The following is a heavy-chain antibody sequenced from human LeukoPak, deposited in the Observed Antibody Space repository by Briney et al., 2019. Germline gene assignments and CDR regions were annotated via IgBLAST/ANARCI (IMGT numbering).Heavy chain of an antibody. D-gene: IGHD4-17*01. CDR3: ARAGPVTRRNWFDP. V-gene: IGHV1-8*01. CDR2: MNPNSGNT. CDR1: GYTFTSYD. J-gene: IGHJ5*02. Sequence: ASVTVSCKASGYTFTSYDINWVRQATGRGLEWMGWMNPNSGNTGYAQKFQGRVTMTRNTSISTAYMELSSLRSEDTAVYYCARAGPVTRRNWFDPWGQGTLVTVSS.